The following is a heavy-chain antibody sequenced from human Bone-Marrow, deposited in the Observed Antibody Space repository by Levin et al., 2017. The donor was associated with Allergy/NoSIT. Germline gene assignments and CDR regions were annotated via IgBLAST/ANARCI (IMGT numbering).Heavy chain of an antibody. CDR2: INPNSGGT. J-gene: IGHJ6*02. Sequence: ASVKVSCKASGYTFTGYYMHWVRQAPGQGLEWMGWINPNSGGTNYAQKFQGWVTMTRDTSISTAYMELSRLRSDDTAVYYCARGGAYCSSTSCQGNHDYYYYGMDVWGQGTTVTVSS. D-gene: IGHD2-2*01. CDR1: GYTFTGYY. CDR3: ARGGAYCSSTSCQGNHDYYYYGMDV. V-gene: IGHV1-2*04.